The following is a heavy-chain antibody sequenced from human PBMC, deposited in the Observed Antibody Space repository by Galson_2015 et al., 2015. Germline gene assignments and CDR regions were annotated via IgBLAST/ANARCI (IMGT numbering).Heavy chain of an antibody. CDR2: IRSKAYGWTT. CDR3: AKVLLITPYFDY. J-gene: IGHJ4*02. Sequence: SLRLSCAGAGFSFGVYLVSWFRQTPGKGLEWVGFIRSKAYGWTTEYAASVKGRFTISRDDSKSIAYLQMNSLKTEDTAVYYCAKVLLITPYFDYWGQGTLVTVSS. D-gene: IGHD3-9*01. V-gene: IGHV3-49*03. CDR1: GFSFGVYL.